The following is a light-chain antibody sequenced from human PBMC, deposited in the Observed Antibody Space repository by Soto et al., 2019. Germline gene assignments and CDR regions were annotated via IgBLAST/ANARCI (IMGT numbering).Light chain of an antibody. CDR2: AAS. J-gene: IGKJ1*01. CDR1: QGISNY. V-gene: IGKV1-9*01. Sequence: DIQLTQSPSFLSASVGDRVTITCRASQGISNYLAWYQQKPGKAPKLLIYAASTLQSGVPSSFSGSGSGTEFTLTISSLQPDDFATYYCQQLDNYPRTFGQGTKVDIK. CDR3: QQLDNYPRT.